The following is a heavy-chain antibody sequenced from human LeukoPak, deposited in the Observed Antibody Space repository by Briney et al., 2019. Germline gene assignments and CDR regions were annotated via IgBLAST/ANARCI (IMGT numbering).Heavy chain of an antibody. CDR1: GFTFSSYA. CDR2: ISSNGGST. D-gene: IGHD3-22*01. Sequence: AGGSLRLSCSASGFTFSSYAMHWVRQAPGKGLEYVSAISSNGGSTYYADSVKGRFTISRDNAKNTLYLQMNSLRAEDTAVYYCARDYYDSSGTFDYWGQGTLVTVSS. V-gene: IGHV3-64*04. J-gene: IGHJ4*02. CDR3: ARDYYDSSGTFDY.